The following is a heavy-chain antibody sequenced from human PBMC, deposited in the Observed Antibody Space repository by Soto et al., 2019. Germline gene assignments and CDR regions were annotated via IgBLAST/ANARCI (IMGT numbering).Heavy chain of an antibody. CDR2: ISWNSGSI. CDR3: AKAAAYSGYDAEYNWFDP. Sequence: EVQLVESGGGLVQPGRSLRLSCAASGFTFDDYAMHRVRQAPGKGLEWVSGISWNSGSIGYADSVKGRFTISRDNAKNSLYLQMNSLRAEDTALYYCAKAAAYSGYDAEYNWFDPWGQGTLVTVSS. D-gene: IGHD5-12*01. CDR1: GFTFDDYA. V-gene: IGHV3-9*01. J-gene: IGHJ5*02.